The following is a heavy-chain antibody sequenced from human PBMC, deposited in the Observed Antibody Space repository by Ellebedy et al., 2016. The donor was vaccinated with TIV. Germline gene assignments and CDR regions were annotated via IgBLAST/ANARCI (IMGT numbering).Heavy chain of an antibody. D-gene: IGHD4-23*01. CDR3: AKDKRPHYGGNSEVFGY. V-gene: IGHV3-23*01. J-gene: IGHJ4*02. CDR1: GFTSGTYA. CDR2: IGPGAGRT. Sequence: GESLKISXAASGFTSGTYATSWVRQAPGKGLEWVSTIGPGAGRTYYADSVTGRFSISRDNSKNTLYLHMNSLRAEDTAVYYCAKDKRPHYGGNSEVFGYWGQGTLVTVSS.